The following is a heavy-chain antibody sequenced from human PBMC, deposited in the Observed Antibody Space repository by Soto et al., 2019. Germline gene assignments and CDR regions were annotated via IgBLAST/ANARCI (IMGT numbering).Heavy chain of an antibody. CDR3: AKSLRYDILTGHID. V-gene: IGHV3-23*01. Sequence: GGSLRLSCAASGFTFSSYAMSWVRQAPGKGLEWVSAISGSGGSTYYADSVKGRFTISRDNSKNTLYLQMNSLRAEDTAVYYCAKSLRYDILTGHIDWGQGTLVTVSS. CDR2: ISGSGGST. CDR1: GFTFSSYA. J-gene: IGHJ4*02. D-gene: IGHD3-9*01.